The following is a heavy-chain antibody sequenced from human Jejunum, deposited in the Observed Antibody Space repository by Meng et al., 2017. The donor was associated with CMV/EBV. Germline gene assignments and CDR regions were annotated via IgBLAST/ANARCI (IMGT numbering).Heavy chain of an antibody. D-gene: IGHD1-14*01. J-gene: IGHJ5*02. Sequence: VWSGLAGAWVKQPGASTKVSCTASGYIFNNLCGSWVRPAPGQGPEWMGLISAYNGNTNYAQNFQGRFTMTTDTSPSTAYMELRSLRSDDTAVYYCARDLPGGTKGTWLDLWGQGTLVTVSS. CDR3: ARDLPGGTKGTWLDL. CDR1: GYIFNNLC. CDR2: ISAYNGNT. V-gene: IGHV1-18*01.